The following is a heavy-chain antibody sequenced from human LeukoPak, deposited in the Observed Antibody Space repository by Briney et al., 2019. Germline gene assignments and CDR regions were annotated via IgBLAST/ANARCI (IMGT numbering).Heavy chain of an antibody. J-gene: IGHJ4*02. V-gene: IGHV1-24*01. CDR3: ATGLPHLVPALNDY. Sequence: ASVKVSCKVSGYTLTELSMHWVRQAPGKGLEWMGGFDPEDGETIYAQEFQGRVTMTEDTSTDTAYMELSSLRSEDTAVYYCATGLPHLVPALNDYWGQGTLVTVSS. CDR2: FDPEDGET. CDR1: GYTLTELS. D-gene: IGHD2-2*01.